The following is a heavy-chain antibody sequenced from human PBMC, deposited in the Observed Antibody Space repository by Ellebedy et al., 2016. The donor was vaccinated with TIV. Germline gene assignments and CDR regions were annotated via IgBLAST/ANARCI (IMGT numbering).Heavy chain of an antibody. CDR3: AGCPDGGYDYVPFDF. Sequence: MPSETLSLTCTVTGCSISTNYWSWIRQSPGKGLEWIGYMYYSGISTYNPSLKSRVTMSIDSSTNTFSLTLQSVTAADTDVYYCAGCPDGGYDYVPFDFWGLGTLVTVSS. D-gene: IGHD5-12*01. V-gene: IGHV4-59*01. CDR2: MYYSGIS. CDR1: GCSISTNY. J-gene: IGHJ4*01.